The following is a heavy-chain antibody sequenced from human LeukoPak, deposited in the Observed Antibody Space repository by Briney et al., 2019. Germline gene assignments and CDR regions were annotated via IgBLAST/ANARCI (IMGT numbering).Heavy chain of an antibody. V-gene: IGHV3-23*01. J-gene: IGHJ4*02. Sequence: PGGSLRLSCAASGFTFSSYAMSWVRQAPGKGLEWVSGISGSAGITYYADSVKGRFTISRDNSKNTLYLQMNSLRAEDTAVYYCAKDHPSSSFPSYYFDYWGQGTLVTVSS. CDR1: GFTFSSYA. CDR2: ISGSAGIT. CDR3: AKDHPSSSFPSYYFDY. D-gene: IGHD6-13*01.